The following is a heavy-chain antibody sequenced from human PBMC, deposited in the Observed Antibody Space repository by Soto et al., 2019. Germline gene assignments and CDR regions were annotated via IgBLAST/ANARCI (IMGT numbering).Heavy chain of an antibody. V-gene: IGHV1-18*04. J-gene: IGHJ3*01. CDR1: GYTFTSNS. CDR2: INVYNGNT. D-gene: IGHD3-22*01. Sequence: QVQLVQSGAEVKKPGASVKVSCKASGYTFTSNSIGWVRQAPGQGLEWMGWINVYNGNTKYAQQLQGRVTLTTDTSTSTAYMDLRSLRSDDTAVYYCAKTRLYDNNDYHRDGFDVWGPGTVVTVSS. CDR3: AKTRLYDNNDYHRDGFDV.